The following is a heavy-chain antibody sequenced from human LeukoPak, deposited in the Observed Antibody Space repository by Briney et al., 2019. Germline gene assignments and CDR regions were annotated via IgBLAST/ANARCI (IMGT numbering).Heavy chain of an antibody. CDR3: ARVRDYYDSRGYYFEYFDH. J-gene: IGHJ1*01. D-gene: IGHD3-22*01. CDR2: ISGSGGST. V-gene: IGHV3-23*01. Sequence: GGSLRLSCAASGFTFSSYAMSWVRQAPGKGLEWVSDISGSGGSTNYADSVKGRFTISRDNSKNTLYLQMNSLRAEDTAVYYCARVRDYYDSRGYYFEYFDHWGQGTLVTVSS. CDR1: GFTFSSYA.